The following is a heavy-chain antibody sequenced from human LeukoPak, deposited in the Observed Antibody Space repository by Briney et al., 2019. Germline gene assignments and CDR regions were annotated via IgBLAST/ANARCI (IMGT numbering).Heavy chain of an antibody. CDR3: TRESGTYHVNDY. V-gene: IGHV1-18*01. Sequence: ASVKVSRKASGYTFASYGISWVRQAPGQGLEWMGWISAYNGNTNYAQKFQGRVTMTGDTSISTAYMELSSLRSDDTAVYYCTRESGTYHVNDYWGQGTLVTVSS. J-gene: IGHJ4*02. D-gene: IGHD1-26*01. CDR2: ISAYNGNT. CDR1: GYTFASYG.